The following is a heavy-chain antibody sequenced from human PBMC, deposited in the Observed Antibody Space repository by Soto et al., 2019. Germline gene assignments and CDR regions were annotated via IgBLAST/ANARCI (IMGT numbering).Heavy chain of an antibody. CDR3: AKARVVGIRQGFYFDD. D-gene: IGHD3-22*01. Sequence: GSLRLSCAASGFAFTTCAMSWVRQAPGKGLEWVSGISGSGGSTYYADSVKGRFTISRDNSKNTLYLQMNSLRAEDTAVYYCAKARVVGIRQGFYFDDWGQGTLVTVSS. V-gene: IGHV3-23*01. CDR1: GFAFTTCA. CDR2: ISGSGGST. J-gene: IGHJ4*02.